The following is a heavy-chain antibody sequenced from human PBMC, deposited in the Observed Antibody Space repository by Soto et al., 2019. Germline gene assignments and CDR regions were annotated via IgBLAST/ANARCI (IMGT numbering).Heavy chain of an antibody. D-gene: IGHD1-7*01. V-gene: IGHV1-46*02. CDR3: ARDLVPIWNYVGLAPGAQHWFDP. CDR2: ITPSSGST. J-gene: IGHJ5*02. Sequence: QVQLVQSGAEVRKPGASVKVSCKASGYTFNHYFMHWVRPAPAQGLEWMGVITPSSGSTTYAQRFQGRLTMTRDTSTSTVYLELRSLRSEDTAVYFCARDLVPIWNYVGLAPGAQHWFDPWGQGTLVTVS. CDR1: GYTFNHYF.